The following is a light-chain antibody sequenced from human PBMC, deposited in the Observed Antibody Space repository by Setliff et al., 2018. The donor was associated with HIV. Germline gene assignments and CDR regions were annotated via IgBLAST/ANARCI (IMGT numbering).Light chain of an antibody. CDR2: DVS. Sequence: QSALTQPRSVSGSPGQSVTISCTGTSSVVGASNSVSWYQHHPGKAPKVIIYDVSDRPSGVPDRFSGSKSGNTASLTISGLQAEDEADYYCCSCAGSYTSLYVFGTGTKVTVL. V-gene: IGLV2-11*01. CDR1: SSVVGASNS. J-gene: IGLJ1*01. CDR3: CSCAGSYTSLYV.